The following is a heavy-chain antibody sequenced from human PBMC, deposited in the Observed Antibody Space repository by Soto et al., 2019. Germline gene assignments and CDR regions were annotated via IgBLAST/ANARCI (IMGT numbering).Heavy chain of an antibody. CDR3: ATHPTYSSGWPADY. J-gene: IGHJ4*02. CDR1: GFTFSSYG. CDR2: ISYDGSNK. V-gene: IGHV3-30*03. Sequence: QVQLVESGGGVVQPGRSLRLSCAASGFTFSSYGMHWVRQAPGKGLEWVAVISYDGSNKYYADSVKGRFTISRDNSKNTLYLQMNSLRAEDTAVYYCATHPTYSSGWPADYWGQGTLVTVSS. D-gene: IGHD6-19*01.